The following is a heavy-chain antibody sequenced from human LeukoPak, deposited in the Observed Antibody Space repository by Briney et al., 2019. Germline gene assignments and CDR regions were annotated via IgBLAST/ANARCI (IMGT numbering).Heavy chain of an antibody. D-gene: IGHD4-23*01. Sequence: PGGSLRLSCAASGFTVSSNYMSWVRQAPGKGLEWVSVIYSGGSTYYADSVKGRFTISRDNSKNTLYLQMNSLRAEDTAVYYCARVTPDYGGDYWGQGTLVTVSS. CDR2: IYSGGST. CDR3: ARVTPDYGGDY. J-gene: IGHJ4*02. CDR1: GFTVSSNY. V-gene: IGHV3-53*01.